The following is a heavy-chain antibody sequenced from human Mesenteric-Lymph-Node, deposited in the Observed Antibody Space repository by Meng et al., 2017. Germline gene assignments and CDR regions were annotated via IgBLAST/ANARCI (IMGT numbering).Heavy chain of an antibody. D-gene: IGHD3-10*01. CDR1: GYSISSGYY. Sequence: SETLSLTCTVSGYSISSGYYWGWIRQPPGKGLEWIGSIYHSGSTYYNPSLKSRVTISVDTSKNQFSLKLSSVTAADTAVYYCARGGEGSVHAFDIWGQGTMVTVSS. CDR2: IYHSGST. J-gene: IGHJ3*02. V-gene: IGHV4-38-2*02. CDR3: ARGGEGSVHAFDI.